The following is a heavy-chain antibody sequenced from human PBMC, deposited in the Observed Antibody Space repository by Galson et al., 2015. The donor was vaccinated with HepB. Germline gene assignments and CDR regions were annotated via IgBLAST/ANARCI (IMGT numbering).Heavy chain of an antibody. CDR3: ARDLDYYDSSGYRDAFDI. D-gene: IGHD3-22*01. CDR1: GFTVSSNY. V-gene: IGHV3-66*01. Sequence: SLRLSCAASGFTVSSNYMSWVRQAPGKGLEWVSVIYSGGSTYYADSVKGRFTISRGNSKNTLYLQMNSLRAEDTAVYYCARDLDYYDSSGYRDAFDIWGQGTMVTVSS. CDR2: IYSGGST. J-gene: IGHJ3*02.